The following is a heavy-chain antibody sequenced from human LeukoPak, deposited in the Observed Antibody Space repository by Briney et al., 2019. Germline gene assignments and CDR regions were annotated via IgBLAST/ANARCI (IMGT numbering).Heavy chain of an antibody. V-gene: IGHV3-7*04. J-gene: IGHJ4*02. CDR2: IKQDGSEK. Sequence: GGAPRLSFSAPGFTFISYWMSWVRPAPGKGLEWVANIKQDGSEKYYVDSVKGRFTISRDNAKNSLYLQMNSLRAENTAVYYCAREHSSGWYQGYFDYWGQGTLVTVSS. D-gene: IGHD6-19*01. CDR3: AREHSSGWYQGYFDY. CDR1: GFTFISYW.